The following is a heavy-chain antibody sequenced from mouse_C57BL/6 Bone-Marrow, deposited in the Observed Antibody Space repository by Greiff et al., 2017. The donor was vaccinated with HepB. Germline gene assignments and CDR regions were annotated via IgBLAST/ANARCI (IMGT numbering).Heavy chain of an antibody. Sequence: VKLVESGAELVKPGASVKISCKASGYAFSSYWMNWVKQRPGKGLEWIGQIYPGDGDTNYNGKFKGKATLTADKSSSTAYMQLSSLTSEDSAVYFCARGGWLLHFDYWGQGTTLTVSS. CDR1: GYAFSSYW. V-gene: IGHV1-80*01. D-gene: IGHD2-3*01. CDR2: IYPGDGDT. CDR3: ARGGWLLHFDY. J-gene: IGHJ2*01.